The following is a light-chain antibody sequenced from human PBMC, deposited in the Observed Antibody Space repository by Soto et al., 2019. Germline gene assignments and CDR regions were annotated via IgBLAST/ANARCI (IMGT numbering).Light chain of an antibody. Sequence: EIVLTQSPATLSLSPGERATLSCRASQSVSSYLAWYQQKPGQAPRRLIYDASNRATGIPARFSGSGSGTDFTRTISSLEPEDFAVYYCQQRSNWPVTFGQGTRLEIK. V-gene: IGKV3-11*01. CDR1: QSVSSY. CDR2: DAS. J-gene: IGKJ5*01. CDR3: QQRSNWPVT.